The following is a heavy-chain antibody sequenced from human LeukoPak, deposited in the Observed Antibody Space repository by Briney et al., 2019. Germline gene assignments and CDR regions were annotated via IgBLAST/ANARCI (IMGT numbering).Heavy chain of an antibody. CDR1: GFTFDDYG. J-gene: IGHJ5*02. V-gene: IGHV3-20*04. CDR2: INWNGGST. D-gene: IGHD6-13*01. Sequence: PGGSLRLSCAASGFTFDDYGMSWVRQAPGKGLEWVSGINWNGGSTGYADSVKGRFTISRDNAKNSLYLQMNSLRAEDTALYYCARGLSSRWYNWFDPWGQGTLVTVSS. CDR3: ARGLSSRWYNWFDP.